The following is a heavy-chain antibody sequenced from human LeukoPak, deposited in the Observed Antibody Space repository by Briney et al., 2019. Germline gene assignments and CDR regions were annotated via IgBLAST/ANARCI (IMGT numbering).Heavy chain of an antibody. D-gene: IGHD3-10*01. V-gene: IGHV3-33*01. CDR1: GFTFSSYG. Sequence: PGRSLRLSCAASGFTFSSYGMHWVRQAPGKGLEWVAVIWYDGSNKYYADSVKGRFTISRDNSKNTLYLQMSSLRAEDTAVYYCARDRSYYNVFDYWGQGTLVTVSS. J-gene: IGHJ4*02. CDR2: IWYDGSNK. CDR3: ARDRSYYNVFDY.